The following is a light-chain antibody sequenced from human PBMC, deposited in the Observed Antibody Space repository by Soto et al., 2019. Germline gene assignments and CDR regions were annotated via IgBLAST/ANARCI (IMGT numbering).Light chain of an antibody. CDR1: QSLNTR. J-gene: IGKJ1*01. V-gene: IGKV1-5*01. CDR3: QEYSSYWT. Sequence: DIQLTQSPSTLSASAGDRVTITCRASQSLNTRLAWYQQKAGKAPKLLIYDASKLESGVPARFSGSGSGTEFTLIISSLQSDDFATYYCQEYSSYWTFSQGTKLEIK. CDR2: DAS.